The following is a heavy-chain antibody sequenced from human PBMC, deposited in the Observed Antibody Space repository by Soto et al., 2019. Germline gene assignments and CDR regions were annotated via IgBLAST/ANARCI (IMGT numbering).Heavy chain of an antibody. Sequence: GASVKVSCKASGYTFTGYYMHWVRQAPGQGLEWMGWINPNSGGTNYAQKFQGRVTMTRDTSISTAYMELSRLRSDDTAVYYCARLKKGLYGDYGLYYFDYWGQGTLVTVSS. J-gene: IGHJ4*02. D-gene: IGHD4-17*01. CDR3: ARLKKGLYGDYGLYYFDY. V-gene: IGHV1-2*02. CDR2: INPNSGGT. CDR1: GYTFTGYY.